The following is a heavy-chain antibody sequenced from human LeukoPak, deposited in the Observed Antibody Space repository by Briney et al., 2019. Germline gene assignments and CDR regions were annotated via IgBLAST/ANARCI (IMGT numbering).Heavy chain of an antibody. D-gene: IGHD3-22*01. V-gene: IGHV4-34*01. CDR3: ARGQDYYDTSGSDY. J-gene: IGHJ4*02. Sequence: PSETLSLTCAVYGGSFSGYYWSWIRQPPGKGLEWIGEINHSGSTNYNPSLKSRVTISVDTSKNQFSLKLSSVTAADTAVYYCARGQDYYDTSGSDYWGQGTLVTVSS. CDR2: INHSGST. CDR1: GGSFSGYY.